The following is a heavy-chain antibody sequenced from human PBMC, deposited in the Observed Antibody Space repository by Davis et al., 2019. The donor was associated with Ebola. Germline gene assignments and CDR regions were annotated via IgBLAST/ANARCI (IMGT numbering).Heavy chain of an antibody. CDR3: ARDRGDRVTSSWSKGRAPGDY. CDR1: GFTFSSYS. J-gene: IGHJ4*02. V-gene: IGHV3-21*01. D-gene: IGHD6-13*01. Sequence: GESLKISCAASGFTFSSYSMNWVRQAPGKGLEWVSSISSSSSYIYYADSVKGRFTISRDNAKNSLYLQMNSLRAEDTAVYYCARDRGDRVTSSWSKGRAPGDYWGQGTLVTVSS. CDR2: ISSSSSYI.